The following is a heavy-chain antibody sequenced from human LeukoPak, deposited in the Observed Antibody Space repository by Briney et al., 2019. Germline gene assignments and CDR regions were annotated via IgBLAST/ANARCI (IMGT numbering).Heavy chain of an antibody. CDR3: ARLGPTVTYGSDY. CDR1: GGSISSSSYY. D-gene: IGHD4-17*01. J-gene: IGHJ4*02. V-gene: IGHV4-39*01. CDR2: IYYNGST. Sequence: SETLSLTCTVSGGSISSSSYYRGWIRRPPGKGLEWIGSIYYNGSTYYNPSLKSRVTISVDTSKNQFSLKLSSVTAADTAVYYCARLGPTVTYGSDYWGQGTLVTVSS.